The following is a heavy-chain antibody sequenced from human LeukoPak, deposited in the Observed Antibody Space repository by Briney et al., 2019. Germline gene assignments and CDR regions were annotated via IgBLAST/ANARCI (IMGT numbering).Heavy chain of an antibody. CDR3: ARLWGSVSGYFDY. V-gene: IGHV3-33*08. Sequence: PGGSLRLSCAASGFTFSSYSMNWVRQAPGEGLEWVAAIWYDGSDKYYADSVKGRFTISRDNSKNMLYLQMDSLRAEDTALYYCARLWGSVSGYFDYWGQGTLVTVSS. D-gene: IGHD2-21*01. J-gene: IGHJ4*02. CDR2: IWYDGSDK. CDR1: GFTFSSYS.